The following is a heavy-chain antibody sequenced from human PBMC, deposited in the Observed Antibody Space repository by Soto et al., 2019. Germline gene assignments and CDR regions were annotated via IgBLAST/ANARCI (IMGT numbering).Heavy chain of an antibody. J-gene: IGHJ4*02. CDR3: ARATDIVLVPAAAFFDY. V-gene: IGHV1-46*01. CDR1: GYTFTSYY. CDR2: INPSGGST. D-gene: IGHD2-2*01. Sequence: ASVKVSCKASGYTFTSYYMHWVRQAPGQGLEWMGIINPSGGSTSYAQKFQGRVTMTRDTSTSTVYMELSSLRSEDTAVYYCARATDIVLVPAAAFFDYWGQGTLVTVSS.